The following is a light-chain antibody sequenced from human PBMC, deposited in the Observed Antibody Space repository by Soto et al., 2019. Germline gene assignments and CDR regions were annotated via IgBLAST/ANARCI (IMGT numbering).Light chain of an antibody. CDR1: TSDVASYNL. Sequence: QSALTQPASVSGSPGQSITISCTGTTSDVASYNLVSWYQQHPGRAPKLIIYEATKRPSGISNRFSGSKSGNTASLTISGLQAEDEADYFCSSYSISTAYLFGTGTKLTVL. CDR2: EAT. CDR3: SSYSISTAYL. J-gene: IGLJ1*01. V-gene: IGLV2-14*02.